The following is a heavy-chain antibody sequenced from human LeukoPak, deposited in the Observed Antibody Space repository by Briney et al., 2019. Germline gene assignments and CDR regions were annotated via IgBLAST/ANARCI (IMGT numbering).Heavy chain of an antibody. CDR2: INPSGDGT. V-gene: IGHV1-46*01. Sequence: ASVKVSCKASGYSLTSYFMHWVRQAPGQGLEWVGVINPSGDGTSYTQKFQGRVAMTRDMSTSTVFMELTSLRSEDTAVYFCAREPPATGYYDYWGQGTLVTVSS. CDR1: GYSLTSYF. CDR3: AREPPATGYYDY. J-gene: IGHJ4*02. D-gene: IGHD3-9*01.